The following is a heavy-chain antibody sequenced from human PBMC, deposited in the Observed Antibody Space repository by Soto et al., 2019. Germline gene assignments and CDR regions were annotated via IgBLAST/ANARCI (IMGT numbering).Heavy chain of an antibody. Sequence: APSVKVSCKASGGTFNNYAISWVRQAPGQGLEWMGGIIPIFHTANYEQKFQARVTITADETANTAYMELSSLRSEDTAVYYCARVGYCNTIVCLCYYYHYVMDVWGQGSTVTVCS. V-gene: IGHV1-69*13. CDR1: GGTFNNYA. D-gene: IGHD2-15*01. J-gene: IGHJ6*01. CDR3: ARVGYCNTIVCLCYYYHYVMDV. CDR2: IIPIFHTA.